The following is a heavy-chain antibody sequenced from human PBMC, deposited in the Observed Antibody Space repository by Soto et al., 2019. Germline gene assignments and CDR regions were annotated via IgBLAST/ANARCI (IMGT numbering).Heavy chain of an antibody. D-gene: IGHD1-26*01. CDR3: AGGVVVATDLDY. CDR1: GSTFTSYG. CDR2: ISAYNGDK. V-gene: IGHV1-18*01. Sequence: HVQLVQSGAEVKKPGASVKVSCTASGSTFTSYGFSWVRQAPGQGLEWMGWISAYNGDKQYAQKFQGRVTMTTDTSTTTAYMELRSLRSDDTAVYYCAGGVVVATDLDYWGQGTLVTVSS. J-gene: IGHJ4*02.